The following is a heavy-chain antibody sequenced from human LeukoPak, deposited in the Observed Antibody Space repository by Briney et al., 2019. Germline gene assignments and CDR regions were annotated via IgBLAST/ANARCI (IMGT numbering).Heavy chain of an antibody. Sequence: SQTLSLTCTVSAASTRTSSYYWGWLRQPPGTGLEWIGSFYYSGNTYYNPTLKSPFPISAHTSKNPFSLKLSSLTAPATAVSYCASVLNDGAMIDDWGQGTLVTVSS. CDR1: AASTRTSSYY. J-gene: IGHJ4*02. D-gene: IGHD1-26*01. CDR3: ASVLNDGAMIDD. CDR2: FYYSGNT. V-gene: IGHV4-39*07.